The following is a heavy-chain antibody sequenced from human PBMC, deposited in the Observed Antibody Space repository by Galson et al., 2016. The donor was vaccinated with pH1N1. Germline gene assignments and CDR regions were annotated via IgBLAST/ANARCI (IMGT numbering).Heavy chain of an antibody. CDR3: ARGFRGGYNYALFDH. D-gene: IGHD5-18*01. J-gene: IGHJ4*02. V-gene: IGHV1-18*01. CDR2: INAHNGRT. CDR1: GYTFTSFG. Sequence: SVKVSCKASGYTFTSFGITWVRQAPGQGLEWMGWINAHNGRTDYAQRLQGRVAMTTDTSTSTAYMELSSLGFDDTAVYYCARGFRGGYNYALFDHWGQGSLVIVSS.